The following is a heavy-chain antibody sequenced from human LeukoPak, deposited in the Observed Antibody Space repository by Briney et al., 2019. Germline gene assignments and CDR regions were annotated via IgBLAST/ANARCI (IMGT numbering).Heavy chain of an antibody. CDR2: FDPEDGET. V-gene: IGHV1-24*01. CDR3: ATETIVGAYDKFDY. J-gene: IGHJ4*02. Sequence: ASVKVSCKVSGYTLTELSMHWVRQAPGKGLEWMGGFDPEDGETIYAQKFQGRVTMTEDTSTDTAYMELSSPRSEDTAVYYCATETIVGAYDKFDYWGQGTLVTVSS. CDR1: GYTLTELS. D-gene: IGHD1-26*01.